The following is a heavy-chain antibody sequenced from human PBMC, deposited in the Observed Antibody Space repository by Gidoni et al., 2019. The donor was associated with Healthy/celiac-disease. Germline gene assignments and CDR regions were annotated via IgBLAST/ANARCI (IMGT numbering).Heavy chain of an antibody. V-gene: IGHV3-23*01. J-gene: IGHJ4*02. CDR2: ISGIGGST. CDR1: GFTLSSYA. D-gene: IGHD1-26*01. CDR3: AKDRGGGRYYLYFDY. Sequence: EVQLWESGGGVVQPGGSLRLSCAAYGFTLSSYAMSGVRQSPGKGLELVAAISGIGGSTSYADSVKGRFTIPRDNSKNPLYLQMNSLSAEDTAVYYCAKDRGGGRYYLYFDYWGQGTLVTVSS.